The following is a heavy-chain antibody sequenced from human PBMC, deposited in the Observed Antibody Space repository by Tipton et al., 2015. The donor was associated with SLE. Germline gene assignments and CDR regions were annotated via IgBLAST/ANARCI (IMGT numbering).Heavy chain of an antibody. V-gene: IGHV4-59*08. CDR3: ARWAPGGFYYGMDV. CDR2: IYYNGST. CDR1: GGSIGSDY. Sequence: TLSLTCTIYGGSIGSDYWSWIRQPPGRGLEWIGWIYYNGSTKYNPSLGSRVSISVDTSKKQVSLRLNAMTAADTAVYYCARWAPGGFYYGMDVWGQGTTVTVSS. D-gene: IGHD1-26*01. J-gene: IGHJ6*02.